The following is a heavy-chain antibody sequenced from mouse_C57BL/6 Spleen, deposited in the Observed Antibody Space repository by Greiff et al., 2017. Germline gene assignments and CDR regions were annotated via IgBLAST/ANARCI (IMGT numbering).Heavy chain of an antibody. Sequence: EVMLVESGGGLVQPGGSLSLSCAASGFTFTDYYMSWVRQPPGKALEWLGFIRNKANGYTTEYRASVKGRFTISRDNSQSILYLQMNALRAEDSATYYCARYYYGSSFAYWGQGTLVTVSA. D-gene: IGHD1-1*01. CDR1: GFTFTDYY. V-gene: IGHV7-3*01. CDR2: IRNKANGYTT. J-gene: IGHJ3*01. CDR3: ARYYYGSSFAY.